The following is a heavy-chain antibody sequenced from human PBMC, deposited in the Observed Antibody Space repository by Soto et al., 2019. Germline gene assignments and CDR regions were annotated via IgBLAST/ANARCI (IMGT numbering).Heavy chain of an antibody. J-gene: IGHJ6*02. Sequence: ASVKVSCKASGGTFSSYAISWVRQAPGQGLEWMGGIIPIFGTANYAQKFQGRVTITADESTSTAYMELSSLRSEDTAVYYCARERLWFGEFFRYYGMDVWGQGTTVTVSS. V-gene: IGHV1-69*13. CDR2: IIPIFGTA. CDR3: ARERLWFGEFFRYYGMDV. CDR1: GGTFSSYA. D-gene: IGHD3-10*01.